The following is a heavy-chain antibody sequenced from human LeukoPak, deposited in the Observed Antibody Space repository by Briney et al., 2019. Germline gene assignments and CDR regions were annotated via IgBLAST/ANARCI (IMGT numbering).Heavy chain of an antibody. CDR2: FDPEDGET. CDR3: ATSRLAAGTGWFDP. V-gene: IGHV1-24*01. Sequence: ASVKVSCNVSGYTLTELSMHWVRQAPGKGLEWMGGFDPEDGETIYAQKFQGRVTMTEDTSTDTAYMELSSLRSEDTAVYYCATSRLAAGTGWFDPWGQGTLVTVSS. D-gene: IGHD6-13*01. CDR1: GYTLTELS. J-gene: IGHJ5*02.